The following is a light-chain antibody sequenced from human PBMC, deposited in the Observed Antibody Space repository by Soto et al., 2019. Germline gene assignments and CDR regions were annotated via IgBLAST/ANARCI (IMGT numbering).Light chain of an antibody. Sequence: QSVLTQPASVSGSPGQSITIPCTGTSSDVGAYNFVSWYQHHPGRAPKLIIYEVTIRPSGVSNRFSGSKSGNTASLTISGLQAEDEADYYCSSYTTSAPYVFGSGTKV. CDR3: SSYTTSAPYV. J-gene: IGLJ1*01. CDR2: EVT. V-gene: IGLV2-14*01. CDR1: SSDVGAYNF.